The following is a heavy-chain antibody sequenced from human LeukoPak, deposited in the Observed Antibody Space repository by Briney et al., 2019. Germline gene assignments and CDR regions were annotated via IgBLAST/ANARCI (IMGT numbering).Heavy chain of an antibody. CDR1: GGSFSGYY. V-gene: IGHV4-34*01. J-gene: IGHJ3*02. Sequence: KPSETLSLTCAVYGGSFSGYYWSWIRQPPGKRLEWIGEINHSGSINYNPSLKSRVTISVDTSKNQFSLKLSSVTAADTAVYYCARAPYYYDSDDAFDIWGQGTMVTVSS. CDR2: INHSGSI. D-gene: IGHD3-22*01. CDR3: ARAPYYYDSDDAFDI.